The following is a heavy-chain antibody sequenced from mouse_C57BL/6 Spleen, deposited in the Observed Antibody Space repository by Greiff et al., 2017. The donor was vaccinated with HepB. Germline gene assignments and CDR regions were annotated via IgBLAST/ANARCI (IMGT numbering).Heavy chain of an antibody. CDR3: ARSYYYGSSRGYYFDY. D-gene: IGHD1-1*01. CDR1: GYAFSSYW. CDR2: IYPGDGDT. V-gene: IGHV1-80*01. J-gene: IGHJ2*01. Sequence: VHLVESGAELVKPGASVKISCKASGYAFSSYWMNWVKQRPGKGLEWIGQIYPGDGDTNYNGKFKGKATLTADKSSSTAYMQLSSLTSEDSAVYFCARSYYYGSSRGYYFDYWGQGTTLTVSS.